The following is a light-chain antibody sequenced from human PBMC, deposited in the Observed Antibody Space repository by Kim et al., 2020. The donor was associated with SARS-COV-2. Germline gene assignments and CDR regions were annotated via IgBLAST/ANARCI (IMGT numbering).Light chain of an antibody. Sequence: STGDRVTITCRASQGISSYLAWYQQKPGKAPKLLIYAASTLQSGVPSRFSGSGSGTDFTLTISCLQSEDFATYYCQQYYSYPRRTFGQGTKVDIK. CDR1: QGISSY. CDR2: AAS. V-gene: IGKV1-8*01. CDR3: QQYYSYPRRT. J-gene: IGKJ1*01.